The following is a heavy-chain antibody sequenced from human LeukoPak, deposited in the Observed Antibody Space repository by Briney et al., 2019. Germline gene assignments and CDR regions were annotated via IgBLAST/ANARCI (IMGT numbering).Heavy chain of an antibody. J-gene: IGHJ4*02. V-gene: IGHV3-30*18. CDR1: GFTFSSYG. CDR3: ANTGTTGTNTADY. CDR2: ISYDGSNK. Sequence: PGGSLRLFFAASGFTFSSYGMHWFRQAPGKGLEWVAVISYDGSNKYYADSVKGRFTISRDNSKNTLYLQMNSLRAEDTAVYYCANTGTTGTNTADYWGQGTLVTVSS. D-gene: IGHD1-1*01.